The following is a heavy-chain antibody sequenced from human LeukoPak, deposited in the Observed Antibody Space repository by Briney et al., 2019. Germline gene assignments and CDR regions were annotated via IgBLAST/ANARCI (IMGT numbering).Heavy chain of an antibody. V-gene: IGHV4-39*01. Sequence: KASETLSLTCAVSAGSFISSSHLWGWIRQSPGKGLEWIGSVYYGRTTYYNPSLDGRVTVSLDTSANQFSLQLNSVTAADTAVYYCVRHDGRGGATMGAFDSWGQGSLVTVSS. J-gene: IGHJ5*01. CDR1: AGSFISSSHL. D-gene: IGHD5-12*01. CDR3: VRHDGRGGATMGAFDS. CDR2: VYYGRTT.